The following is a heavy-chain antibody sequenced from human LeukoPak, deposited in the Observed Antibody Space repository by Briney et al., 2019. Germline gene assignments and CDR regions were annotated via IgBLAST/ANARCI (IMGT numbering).Heavy chain of an antibody. CDR3: ARLRNLVTTNLGIDY. J-gene: IGHJ4*02. CDR2: ISGGGTET. Sequence: GGSLRLSCAASGFSFSGHAMSWVRQAPGKGLEWVSAISGGGTETYDADFVKGRFTISRDNSKNTLYLQMNSLRAEGTALYYCARLRNLVTTNLGIDYWGQGTLLTVSS. CDR1: GFSFSGHA. V-gene: IGHV3-23*01. D-gene: IGHD4-17*01.